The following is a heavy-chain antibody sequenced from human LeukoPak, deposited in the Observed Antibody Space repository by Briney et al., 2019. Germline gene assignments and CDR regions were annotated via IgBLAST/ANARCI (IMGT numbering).Heavy chain of an antibody. V-gene: IGHV4-59*08. D-gene: IGHD2-2*01. Sequence: PAGTLSLTCTVSGGSISSYYWSWIRQPPGKGLEWIGYVYYSGSTTYNPSLKSRVTISVNTSKNQYSLKLSSVTAADTAVYYCARLLTGSTSWHIDYWGQGTLVTVS. CDR1: GGSISSYY. CDR2: VYYSGST. J-gene: IGHJ4*02. CDR3: ARLLTGSTSWHIDY.